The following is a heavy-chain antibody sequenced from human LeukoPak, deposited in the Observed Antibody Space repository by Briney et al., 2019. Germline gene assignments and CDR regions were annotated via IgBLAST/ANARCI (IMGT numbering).Heavy chain of an antibody. CDR2: ISGSGGST. D-gene: IGHD3-22*01. J-gene: IGHJ4*02. CDR1: GFTFSSYA. Sequence: GGSLRLSCAASGFTFSSYAMSWVRQAPGKGGEWVSDISGSGGSTYYADSVKGRFTISRDNSKNTLYLQMNSLRAEDTAVYYCAKDRIVVSYYFDYWGQGTLVTVSS. V-gene: IGHV3-23*01. CDR3: AKDRIVVSYYFDY.